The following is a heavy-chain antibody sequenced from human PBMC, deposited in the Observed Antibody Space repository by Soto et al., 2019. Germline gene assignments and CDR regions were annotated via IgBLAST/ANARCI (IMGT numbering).Heavy chain of an antibody. Sequence: GGSLRLSCAASGFSFIDYAINWVRQVPGRGLEYVAGIGGRGGNAFYADSMKGRFSISRDNSKNSVYLHMHNLRVDDSAMYYCAKARHSGDFAGSYDSWSQGTLVTVS. J-gene: IGHJ5*02. CDR2: IGGRGGNA. V-gene: IGHV3-23*01. D-gene: IGHD2-21*02. CDR3: AKARHSGDFAGSYDS. CDR1: GFSFIDYA.